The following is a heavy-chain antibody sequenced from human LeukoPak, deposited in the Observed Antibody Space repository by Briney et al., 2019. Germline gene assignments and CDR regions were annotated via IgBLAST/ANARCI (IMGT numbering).Heavy chain of an antibody. Sequence: SETLSLTCAVYGGSFSGYYWSWIRQPPGKGLEWIGEINHSGSTNYNPSLKSRVTISVDTSKNQFSLKLSSVTAADTAVYYCARGLTSRSSDYRGQGTLVTVSS. V-gene: IGHV4-34*01. CDR2: INHSGST. CDR3: ARGLTSRSSDY. D-gene: IGHD3-22*01. J-gene: IGHJ4*02. CDR1: GGSFSGYY.